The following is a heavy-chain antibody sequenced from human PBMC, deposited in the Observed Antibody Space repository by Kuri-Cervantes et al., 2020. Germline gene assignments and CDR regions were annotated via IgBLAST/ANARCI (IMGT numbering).Heavy chain of an antibody. Sequence: ASVKVSCKASGYTFTSYGISWVRQAPGQGLEWMGWISAYNGNTNYAQKLQGRVTMTTDTSTSTAYMELRSLRSDGTAVYYCARDHPHSSGYYGWFDPWGQGTLVTVSS. CDR2: ISAYNGNT. CDR3: ARDHPHSSGYYGWFDP. J-gene: IGHJ5*02. D-gene: IGHD3-22*01. CDR1: GYTFTSYG. V-gene: IGHV1-18*01.